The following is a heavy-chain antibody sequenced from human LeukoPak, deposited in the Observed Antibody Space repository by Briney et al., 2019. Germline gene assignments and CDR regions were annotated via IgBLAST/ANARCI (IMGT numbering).Heavy chain of an antibody. CDR1: GFTFSTYA. D-gene: IGHD3-9*01. V-gene: IGHV3-23*01. Sequence: GGSLRLSCAASGFTFSTYAMSWVRQAPGKGLEWVSTISGSRVYTYYADSVKGRLTISRDNSKNTLFLQMSSLRAEDTAVYYCAKTDYDILTGYYSYYYYYMDVWGKGTTVTVSS. CDR2: ISGSRVYT. J-gene: IGHJ6*03. CDR3: AKTDYDILTGYYSYYYYYMDV.